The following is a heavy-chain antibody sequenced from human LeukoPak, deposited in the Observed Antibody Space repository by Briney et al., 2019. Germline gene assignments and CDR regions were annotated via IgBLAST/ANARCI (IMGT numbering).Heavy chain of an antibody. CDR1: GFTFSSYG. V-gene: IGHV3-23*01. Sequence: GGSLRLSCAASGFTFSSYGMSWVRQAPGKGLEWVSAISGSGGSTYYADSVKGRFTISRDNSKNTLYLQMNSLRAEDTAVYYCAKSKGITMVRGVIVYYYYMDVWGKGTTVTVSS. CDR2: ISGSGGST. J-gene: IGHJ6*03. D-gene: IGHD3-10*01. CDR3: AKSKGITMVRGVIVYYYYMDV.